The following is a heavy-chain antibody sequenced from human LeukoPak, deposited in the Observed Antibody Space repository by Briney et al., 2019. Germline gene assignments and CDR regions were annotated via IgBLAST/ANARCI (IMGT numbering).Heavy chain of an antibody. CDR3: ARVRATFSPHFDN. J-gene: IGHJ4*02. Sequence: GGSLRLSCAASGVTLSPYGMHWVRQAPGKGLEWVAVISYEGGTQHYADSVKGRFIISRDNPRNTLYLQMNILRTEDTAVYYCARVRATFSPHFDNWGQGTLVTVSS. CDR1: GVTLSPYG. CDR2: ISYEGGTQ. D-gene: IGHD5-12*01. V-gene: IGHV3-30*03.